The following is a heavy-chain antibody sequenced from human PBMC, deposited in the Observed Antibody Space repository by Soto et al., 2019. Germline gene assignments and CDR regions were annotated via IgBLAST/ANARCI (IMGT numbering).Heavy chain of an antibody. CDR1: GFSLSTSGVG. CDR2: IYWDDDK. J-gene: IGHJ5*02. CDR3: AHRHSTDWFDP. Sequence: QITLKESGPTLVKPTQTLTLTCTFSGFSLSTSGVGVGWIRQPPGKALQWLALIYWDDDKRYSPSLKSRLTITKDTSKNQVVLTMTTMYPVDTATYPCAHRHSTDWFDPWGQATLVTVSS. V-gene: IGHV2-5*02.